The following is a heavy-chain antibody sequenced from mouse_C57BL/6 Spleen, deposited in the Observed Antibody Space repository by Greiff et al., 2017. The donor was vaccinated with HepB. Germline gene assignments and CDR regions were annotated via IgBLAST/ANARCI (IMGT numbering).Heavy chain of an antibody. CDR2: ISDGGSYT. Sequence: EVKLMESGGGLVKPGGSLKLSCAASGFTFSSYAMSWVRQTPEKRLEWVATISDGGSYTYYPDNVKGRFTISRDNAKNDLYLQMSHLKSEDTAMYYCARDYYGRYYYAMDYWGQGTSVTVSS. V-gene: IGHV5-4*03. D-gene: IGHD1-1*01. CDR1: GFTFSSYA. J-gene: IGHJ4*01. CDR3: ARDYYGRYYYAMDY.